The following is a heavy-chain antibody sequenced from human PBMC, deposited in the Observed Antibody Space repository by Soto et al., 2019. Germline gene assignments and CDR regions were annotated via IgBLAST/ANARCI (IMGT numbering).Heavy chain of an antibody. CDR2: ISAYNGNT. Sequence: ASVKVSCKASGYTFTSYGISWVRQAPGQGLEWMGWISAYNGNTNYAQKLQGRVTMTTDTSTSTAYMELRSLRSDDTAVYYCASPAPYYDFWSGYPPDYYYYGMDVWGQGTTVTVSS. CDR1: GYTFTSYG. D-gene: IGHD3-3*01. J-gene: IGHJ6*02. V-gene: IGHV1-18*01. CDR3: ASPAPYYDFWSGYPPDYYYYGMDV.